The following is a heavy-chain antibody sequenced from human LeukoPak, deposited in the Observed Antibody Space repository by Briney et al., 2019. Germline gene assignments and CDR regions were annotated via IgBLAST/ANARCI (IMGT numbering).Heavy chain of an antibody. CDR3: AIIRGLYSSWDV. CDR2: IIPILGIA. Sequence: SVKVSCKASGGTFSSYAISWVRQAPGQGLEWMGRIIPILGIANYAQKFQGRVTITADKSTSAAYMELSSLRSEDTAVYYCAIIRGLYSSWDVWGQGTTVTVSS. CDR1: GGTFSSYA. J-gene: IGHJ6*02. V-gene: IGHV1-69*04. D-gene: IGHD6-6*01.